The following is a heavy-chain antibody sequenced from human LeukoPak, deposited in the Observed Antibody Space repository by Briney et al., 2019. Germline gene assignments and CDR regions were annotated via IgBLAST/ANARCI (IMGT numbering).Heavy chain of an antibody. J-gene: IGHJ3*02. Sequence: GGSLRLSCAASGFTVSTNYMSWVRQAPGKGLEWVSVIYSGGSTYYADSVKGRFTISRDNSKNTLCLQMSSLRAEDTAVYYCAREDAFDIWGQGTMVTVSS. CDR3: AREDAFDI. CDR1: GFTVSTNY. V-gene: IGHV3-66*01. CDR2: IYSGGST.